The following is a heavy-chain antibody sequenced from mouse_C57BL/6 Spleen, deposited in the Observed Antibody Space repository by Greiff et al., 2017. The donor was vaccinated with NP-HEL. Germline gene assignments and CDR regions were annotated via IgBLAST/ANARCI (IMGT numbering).Heavy chain of an antibody. V-gene: IGHV1-66*01. CDR2: IYPGSGNT. CDR3: ATTYGSSSYYFDY. Sequence: QVQLQQSGPELVKPGASVKISCKASGYSFTSYYIHWVKQRPGQGLEWIGWIYPGSGNTKYNEKFKGKATLTADTSSSTAYMQLSSLTSEDSAVYYCATTYGSSSYYFDYWGQGTTLTVSS. CDR1: GYSFTSYY. D-gene: IGHD1-1*02. J-gene: IGHJ2*01.